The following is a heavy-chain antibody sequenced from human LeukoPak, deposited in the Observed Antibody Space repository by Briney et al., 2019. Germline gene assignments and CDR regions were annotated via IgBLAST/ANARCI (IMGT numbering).Heavy chain of an antibody. Sequence: PSETLSLTCTVSGGSISSYYWSWIRQPPGKGLEWIGYIYYSGSTNYNPSLKSRVTISVDTSKNQFSLKLSSVTAADTAVYYCARRPSGIMMGAYFDYWGQGTLVTVSS. CDR2: IYYSGST. J-gene: IGHJ4*02. D-gene: IGHD3-16*01. CDR3: ARRPSGIMMGAYFDY. V-gene: IGHV4-59*01. CDR1: GGSISSYY.